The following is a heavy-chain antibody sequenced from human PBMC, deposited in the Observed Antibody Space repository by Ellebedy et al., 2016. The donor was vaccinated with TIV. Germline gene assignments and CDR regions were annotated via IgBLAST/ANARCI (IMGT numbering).Heavy chain of an antibody. CDR1: GFSFRSYW. D-gene: IGHD4-17*01. J-gene: IGHJ3*02. V-gene: IGHV3-7*01. Sequence: GESLKISCATSGFSFRSYWMSWVRQAPGKGLEWVANINQGGSERYYVDSVKGRFTISRDNAKNSLYLEMNSLRAEDTAIYYCATDGSYGDYLSPAHAFVMWGQGTMVAVSS. CDR2: INQGGSER. CDR3: ATDGSYGDYLSPAHAFVM.